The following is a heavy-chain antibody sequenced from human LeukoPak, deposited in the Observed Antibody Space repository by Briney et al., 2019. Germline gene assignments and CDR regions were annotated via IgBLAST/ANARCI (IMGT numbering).Heavy chain of an antibody. CDR3: AREWAYCSGGSCYGSGIWFDP. J-gene: IGHJ5*02. Sequence: PSETLSLTCTVSGGSISSYYWSWIRQPPGKGLEWIGFIYYSGSTKNNPSLKSRVTISVDTSKNQFSLKLSSVTAADTAVYYCAREWAYCSGGSCYGSGIWFDPWGQGTLVTVSS. D-gene: IGHD2-15*01. CDR2: IYYSGST. CDR1: GGSISSYY. V-gene: IGHV4-59*12.